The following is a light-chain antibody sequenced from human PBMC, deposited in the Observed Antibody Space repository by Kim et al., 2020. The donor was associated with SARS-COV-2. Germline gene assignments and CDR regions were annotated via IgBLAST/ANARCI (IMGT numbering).Light chain of an antibody. CDR2: AAS. V-gene: IGKV1-17*03. J-gene: IGKJ4*01. Sequence: SESVEEKITIACRASQGINNSLAWFQQKPGKVPKRLIYAASNLQSGVPSRFSGSGSWTEFTLTIGSLQPEDFATYYCLQHNTYPRTFGGGTKVEI. CDR1: QGINNS. CDR3: LQHNTYPRT.